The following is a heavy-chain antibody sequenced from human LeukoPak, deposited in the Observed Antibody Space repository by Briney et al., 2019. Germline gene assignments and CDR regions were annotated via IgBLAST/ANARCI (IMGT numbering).Heavy chain of an antibody. CDR2: IKQDGSEK. CDR3: ARDRLTRYFDWHGYYGMDV. J-gene: IGHJ6*02. V-gene: IGHV3-7*03. CDR1: GFTFSSYW. Sequence: PGGSLRLSCAASGFTFSSYWMSWVRQAPGKGLEWVANIKQDGSEKYYVDSVKGRFTISRDNAKNSLYLQMNSLRAEDTAVYYCARDRLTRYFDWHGYYGMDVWGQGTTVTVSS. D-gene: IGHD3-9*01.